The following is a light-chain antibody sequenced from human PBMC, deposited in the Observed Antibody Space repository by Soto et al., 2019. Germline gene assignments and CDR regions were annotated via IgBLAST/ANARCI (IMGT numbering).Light chain of an antibody. V-gene: IGKV3-11*01. CDR3: HQYGDRPRP. J-gene: IGKJ1*01. CDR1: QSVSTY. CDR2: DAS. Sequence: DNVLTQSPDTLSLSPVERATLSCRASQSVSTYLAWYQQKPGQAPRLLIYDASDRATGIPARFSGSVSGTEFTLTISSLESEDFAVYFCHQYGDRPRPFGQGPKLNI.